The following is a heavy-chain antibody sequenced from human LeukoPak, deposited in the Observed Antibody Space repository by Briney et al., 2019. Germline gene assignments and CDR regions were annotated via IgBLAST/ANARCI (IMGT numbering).Heavy chain of an antibody. Sequence: PSETLSLTCAVHGGSFSGYYWSWIRQPPGKGLEWIGEINHSGSTNYNPSLKSRVTISVDTSKNQFSLKLSSVTAADTAVYYCARGGWYYYYGMDVWGQGTTVTVSS. CDR3: ARGGWYYYYGMDV. CDR2: INHSGST. V-gene: IGHV4-34*01. CDR1: GGSFSGYY. J-gene: IGHJ6*02. D-gene: IGHD6-19*01.